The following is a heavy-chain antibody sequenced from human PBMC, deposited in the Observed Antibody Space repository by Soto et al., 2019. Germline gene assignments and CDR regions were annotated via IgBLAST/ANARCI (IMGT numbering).Heavy chain of an antibody. CDR3: ASRGIAAAGTYYDY. D-gene: IGHD6-13*01. V-gene: IGHV1-46*03. J-gene: IGHJ4*02. CDR2: INPSGGST. Sequence: ASVKVSCKSSGYTFTSYYMHCVRQAPGQGLEWMGIINPSGGSTSYAQKFQGRVTMTRDTSTSTVYMELSSLRSEDTAVYYCASRGIAAAGTYYDYWGQGTLVTVSS. CDR1: GYTFTSYY.